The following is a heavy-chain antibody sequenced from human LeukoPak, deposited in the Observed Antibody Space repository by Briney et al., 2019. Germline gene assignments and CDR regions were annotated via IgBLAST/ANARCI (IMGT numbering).Heavy chain of an antibody. Sequence: SETLSLTCTVSGGSISSYYWSWIRQPPGKGLEWIGYIYYSGSTNYNPSLKSRVTISVDTSKNQFSLKLSSVTAADTAVYYCARVFDYYYDSSFVFDIWGQGTMVTVSS. D-gene: IGHD3-22*01. J-gene: IGHJ3*02. CDR2: IYYSGST. CDR3: ARVFDYYYDSSFVFDI. V-gene: IGHV4-59*08. CDR1: GGSISSYY.